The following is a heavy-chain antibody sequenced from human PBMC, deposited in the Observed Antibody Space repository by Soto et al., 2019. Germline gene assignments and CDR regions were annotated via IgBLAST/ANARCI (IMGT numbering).Heavy chain of an antibody. J-gene: IGHJ4*02. CDR3: ASHYDILTGLGDMGYFDY. Sequence: QVQLQESGPGLVKPSQTLSLTCTVSGGSISSGGYYWSWIRQHPGKGLEWIGYIYYSGSTYYNPSLKSRVTISVDTSKNQFSLKLSSVTAADTTVYYCASHYDILTGLGDMGYFDYWGQGTLVTVSS. V-gene: IGHV4-31*03. CDR1: GGSISSGGYY. CDR2: IYYSGST. D-gene: IGHD3-9*01.